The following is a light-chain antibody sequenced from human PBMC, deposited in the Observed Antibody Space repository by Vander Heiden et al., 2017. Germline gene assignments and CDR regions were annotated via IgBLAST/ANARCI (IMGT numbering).Light chain of an antibody. CDR2: DAS. V-gene: IGKV1-33*01. J-gene: IGKJ4*01. CDR1: QDISNY. Sequence: DIQMTQSPSSLSASVGDRVTITCQASQDISNYLNWYQQKPGKAPKLLIYDASKWETGVPSRFSGSGSGTDFTFTISSLQPEDFATYYCQQDNNLLTFGGGTKVEIK. CDR3: QQDNNLLT.